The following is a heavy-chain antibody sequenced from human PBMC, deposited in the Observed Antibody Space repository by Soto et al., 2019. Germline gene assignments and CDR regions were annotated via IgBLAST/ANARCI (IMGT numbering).Heavy chain of an antibody. J-gene: IGHJ4*02. Sequence: QVQLQESGPGLVKPSETLSLTCTVSGGSISSYYWSWIRQPPGKGLEWIGYIYYSGSTNYNPSLKSRVTISVDTSKNQFSLKLSSVTAADTAVYYCARYGSGSYYREGFDYWGQGTLVTVSS. CDR2: IYYSGST. D-gene: IGHD3-10*01. V-gene: IGHV4-59*08. CDR1: GGSISSYY. CDR3: ARYGSGSYYREGFDY.